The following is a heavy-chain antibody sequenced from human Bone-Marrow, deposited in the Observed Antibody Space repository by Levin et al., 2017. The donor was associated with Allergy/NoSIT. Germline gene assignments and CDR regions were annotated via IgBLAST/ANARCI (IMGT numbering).Heavy chain of an antibody. CDR1: GGSLSGHS. Sequence: SETLSLTCAVHGGSLSGHSWSWIRQPPGKGLEWIGEIRPSGGTTYNSSLNSRITISVDTSKNQYSLKLTSMTAVDTAVYYCAREKGSGWYWFDPWGQGTLVTVSS. CDR3: AREKGSGWYWFDP. CDR2: IRPSGGT. J-gene: IGHJ5*02. V-gene: IGHV4-34*01. D-gene: IGHD6-13*01.